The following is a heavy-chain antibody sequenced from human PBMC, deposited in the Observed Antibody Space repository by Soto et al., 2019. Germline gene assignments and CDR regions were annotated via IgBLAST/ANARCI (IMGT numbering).Heavy chain of an antibody. D-gene: IGHD4-17*01. CDR2: VYYSGST. J-gene: IGHJ4*02. Sequence: SETLSLTCTVSGGSMSNYYWSWIRQPPGKGLEWIGCVYYSGSTNYNPSLESRVTISVDTSKNQFSLKLSSVTAADTAVYYCTREQTSTVVTQWGQGTLVTVSS. V-gene: IGHV4-59*01. CDR1: GGSMSNYY. CDR3: TREQTSTVVTQ.